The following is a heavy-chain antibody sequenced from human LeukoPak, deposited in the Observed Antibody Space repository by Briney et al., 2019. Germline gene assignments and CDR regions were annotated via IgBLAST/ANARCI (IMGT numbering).Heavy chain of an antibody. CDR1: GGTFSSYT. CDR2: IIPILGIA. CDR3: ARGVSLFSGWYDY. Sequence: SVKVSCKASGGTFSSYTISWVQQAPGQGLEWMGRIIPILGIANYAQKFQGRVTITADKSTSTAYMELSSLRSEDTAVYYCARGVSLFSGWYDYWGQGTLVTVSS. J-gene: IGHJ4*02. V-gene: IGHV1-69*02. D-gene: IGHD6-19*01.